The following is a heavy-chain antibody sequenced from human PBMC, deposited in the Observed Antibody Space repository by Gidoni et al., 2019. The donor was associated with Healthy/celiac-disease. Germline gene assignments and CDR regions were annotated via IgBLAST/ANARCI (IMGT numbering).Heavy chain of an antibody. CDR1: GYTFTSNN. CDR3: AREPLRMVRGATSDAFDI. Sequence: QVQLVQSGAEVKKPGASVKVSCKASGYTFTSNNMHWVRQAPGQGLECMGIISPSGGSTSYAQKFQGRVTMTRDTSTSTVYMELSSLRSEDTAVYYCAREPLRMVRGATSDAFDIWGQGTMVTVSS. CDR2: ISPSGGST. D-gene: IGHD3-10*01. V-gene: IGHV1-46*01. J-gene: IGHJ3*02.